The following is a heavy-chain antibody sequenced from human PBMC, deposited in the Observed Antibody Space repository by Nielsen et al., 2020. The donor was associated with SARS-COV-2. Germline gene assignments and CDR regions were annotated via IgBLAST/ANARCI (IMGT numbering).Heavy chain of an antibody. Sequence: KVSCKTSGYRFTNDWIGWVRQMPGKGLEWMGSIYPGDSVTRYSPSFQGQVTVSADKSISTAYLQWTSLKASDTAMYYCARHSELRGFDPWGQGTLVTVSS. V-gene: IGHV5-51*01. D-gene: IGHD1-7*01. CDR2: IYPGDSVT. J-gene: IGHJ5*02. CDR3: ARHSELRGFDP. CDR1: GYRFTNDW.